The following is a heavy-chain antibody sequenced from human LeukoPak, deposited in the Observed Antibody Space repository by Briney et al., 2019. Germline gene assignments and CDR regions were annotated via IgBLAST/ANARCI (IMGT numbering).Heavy chain of an antibody. Sequence: SETLSLTCAVYGGSFSGYYWSWIRQPPGKGLEWIGEINHSGSTNYNPSLKSRVTISVDTSKNQFSLKLSSVTAADTAVYYCAREEWGATVNYFDYWGQGTLVTVSS. J-gene: IGHJ4*02. CDR3: AREEWGATVNYFDY. CDR2: INHSGST. CDR1: GGSFSGYY. D-gene: IGHD4-17*01. V-gene: IGHV4-34*01.